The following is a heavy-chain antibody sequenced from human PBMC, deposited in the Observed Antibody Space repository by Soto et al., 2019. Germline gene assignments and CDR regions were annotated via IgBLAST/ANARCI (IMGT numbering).Heavy chain of an antibody. J-gene: IGHJ4*02. CDR3: VRAAKRYFDY. CDR2: IIPVLGPA. CDR1: GGTYNTFA. Sequence: ASVKVSCKASGGTYNTFAISWVRQAPGQGLEWMGGIIPVLGPAFYAQKFQGRVTITADKSTTTAYLELTSLRSEGTAVYYCVRAAKRYFDYWGQGTLVTVSS. V-gene: IGHV1-69*10.